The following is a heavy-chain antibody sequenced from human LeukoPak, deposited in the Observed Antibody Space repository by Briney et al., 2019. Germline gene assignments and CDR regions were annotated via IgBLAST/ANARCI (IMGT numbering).Heavy chain of an antibody. J-gene: IGHJ4*02. D-gene: IGHD6-13*01. Sequence: GGSLRLSCAASGFTFSSYAMSWVRQAPGKGLEWVSAISGSGGSIYYADSVKGRFTISRDNSKNTLFLHMNTLRPEDTAVYYCARVGVRTAAAGRGGGSPYFDSWGQGTLVTVSS. CDR1: GFTFSSYA. V-gene: IGHV3-23*01. CDR2: ISGSGGSI. CDR3: ARVGVRTAAAGRGGGSPYFDS.